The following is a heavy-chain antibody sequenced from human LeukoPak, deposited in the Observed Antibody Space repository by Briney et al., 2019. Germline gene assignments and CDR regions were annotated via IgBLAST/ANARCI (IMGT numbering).Heavy chain of an antibody. V-gene: IGHV3-23*01. CDR1: GFTFSSHA. J-gene: IGHJ4*02. D-gene: IGHD1-26*01. CDR3: AKDRSGGSYYTD. CDR2: ISGSGGST. Sequence: PGGSLRLSCAASGFTFSSHAMSWVRQAPGKGLEWVSAISGSGGSTYSADSVKGRFTISRDNSKNTLYLQMNSLRAEDTAVYYCAKDRSGGSYYTDWGQGTLVTVSS.